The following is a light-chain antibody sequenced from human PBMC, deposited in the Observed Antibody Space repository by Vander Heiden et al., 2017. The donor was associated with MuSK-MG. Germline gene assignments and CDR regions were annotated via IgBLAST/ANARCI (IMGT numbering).Light chain of an antibody. J-gene: IGKJ1*01. Sequence: GERATLSCGASQSVTSSSLAWYQQKPGLAPRLLIYDASNRATGIPDRFSGSGSGTDFTLTISRLEPEDFAVYYCQQYGTSPWTFGQGTKVEVK. CDR1: QSVTSSS. V-gene: IGKV3D-20*01. CDR3: QQYGTSPWT. CDR2: DAS.